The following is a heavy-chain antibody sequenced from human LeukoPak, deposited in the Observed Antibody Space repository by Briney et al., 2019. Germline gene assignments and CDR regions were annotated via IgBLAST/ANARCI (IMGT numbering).Heavy chain of an antibody. CDR3: AREGGAWTRLGYYYYMDV. D-gene: IGHD5-18*01. Sequence: PGGSLRLSCVVSGFTFSSYWMSWVRQAPGKGLEWVANIKQDGSEKYYVDSVKGRFTMSRDNAKNSLYLQMNSLRAEDTAVYYCAREGGAWTRLGYYYYMDVWGKGTTVTVSS. J-gene: IGHJ6*03. CDR2: IKQDGSEK. CDR1: GFTFSSYW. V-gene: IGHV3-7*01.